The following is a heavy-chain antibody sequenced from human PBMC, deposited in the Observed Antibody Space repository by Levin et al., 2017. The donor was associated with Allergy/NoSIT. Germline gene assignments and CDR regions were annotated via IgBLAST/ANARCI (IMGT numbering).Heavy chain of an antibody. D-gene: IGHD2/OR15-2a*01. V-gene: IGHV4-39*07. CDR2: IYYDASA. CDR1: GGSISDDSYY. J-gene: IGHJ6*02. Sequence: SETLSLTCTVSGGSISDDSYYWAWVRQPPGRGLEWLGSIYYDASAYYNPSLKTRLTISVDTSKDQFSLRVNSVTAADTAVYYCAGEPNSPYYYHYGLDVWGQGTTVTVSS. CDR3: AGEPNSPYYYHYGLDV.